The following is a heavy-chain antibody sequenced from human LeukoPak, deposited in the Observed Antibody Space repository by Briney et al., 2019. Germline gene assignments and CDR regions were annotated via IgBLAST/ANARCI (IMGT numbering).Heavy chain of an antibody. J-gene: IGHJ4*02. CDR3: AGEGEYGESYS. Sequence: SETLSLTCAVSGDSISYESYYWNWIRQAPGKGPEWIGNIYRGRTRVNPSYTSRVAISVDTSKGQVSLSLTSVTAADTAIYYCAGEGEYGESYSWGQGVLVIVSA. CDR2: IYRGRT. V-gene: IGHV4-30-2*01. D-gene: IGHD2-21*01. CDR1: GDSISYESYY.